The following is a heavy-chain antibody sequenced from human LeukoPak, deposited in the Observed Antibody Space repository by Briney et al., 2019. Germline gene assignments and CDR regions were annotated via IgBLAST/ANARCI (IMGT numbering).Heavy chain of an antibody. J-gene: IGHJ5*02. D-gene: IGHD3-22*01. CDR1: GFTFTNYG. CDR3: ARDQSHHDSSGPLYDP. CDR2: IRYDGNKD. Sequence: GGSLRLSCVASGFTFTNYGLHWVRQTPGTGPEWLPFIRYDGNKDYYAESVKGRFTISRDNSKNTLYLQMNSLTPDDTALYYCARDQSHHDSSGPLYDPWGQGTLVTVSS. V-gene: IGHV3-30*02.